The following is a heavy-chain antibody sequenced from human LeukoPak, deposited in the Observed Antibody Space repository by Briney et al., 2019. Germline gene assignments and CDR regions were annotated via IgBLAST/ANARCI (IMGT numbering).Heavy chain of an antibody. CDR3: ARKEGYCSSTSCYADAFDI. D-gene: IGHD2-2*01. CDR2: IYYSGST. Sequence: PSETLSLTCTVSGGSISSSSYYWGWIRQPPGKGLEWIGNIYYSGSTYYNPSLKSRVSISVDTSKNQFSLKLSSVTAADTAVYYCARKEGYCSSTSCYADAFDIWGQGTMVTVSS. V-gene: IGHV4-39*01. CDR1: GGSISSSSYY. J-gene: IGHJ3*02.